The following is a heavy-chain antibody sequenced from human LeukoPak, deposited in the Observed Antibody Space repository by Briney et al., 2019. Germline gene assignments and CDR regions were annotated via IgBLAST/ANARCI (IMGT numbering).Heavy chain of an antibody. Sequence: GASVKVSCKASGYTFTSYGISWVRQAPGQGLEWMGWISAYNGHTNYAQKLQGRVTMTTDTSTSTAYMELRSLRADDTAVYYCARDAYCGGDCYSSYDAFDIWGQGTMVTVSS. J-gene: IGHJ3*02. CDR3: ARDAYCGGDCYSSYDAFDI. D-gene: IGHD2-21*02. CDR1: GYTFTSYG. CDR2: ISAYNGHT. V-gene: IGHV1-18*01.